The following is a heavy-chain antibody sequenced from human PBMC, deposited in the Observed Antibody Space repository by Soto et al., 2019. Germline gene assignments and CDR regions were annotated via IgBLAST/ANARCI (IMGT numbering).Heavy chain of an antibody. D-gene: IGHD4-17*01. Sequence: QVQLQQSGPRLVKPSETLSLTCTVSSGPDRSHNWGWIRQPPGRGLEWIGYVYYTGDTAYNPSLGSRVSLSADTSTNDISLTLSSVTAADTAVYYCVRQGIDYLHGLVDVWGQGTTVSVSS. CDR2: VYYTGDT. J-gene: IGHJ6*02. CDR1: SGPDRSHN. CDR3: VRQGIDYLHGLVDV. V-gene: IGHV4-59*08.